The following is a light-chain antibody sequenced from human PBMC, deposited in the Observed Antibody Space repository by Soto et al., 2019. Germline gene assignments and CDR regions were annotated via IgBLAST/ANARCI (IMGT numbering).Light chain of an antibody. Sequence: DIVLTQSPVSLPVTPGEPASISCRSSQSLLHSNGYNYLDWFLQKPGQSPQLLISLGSNRASGVPGRFSGSGSGTDFTLKISRVKAEDVGVYYCMQALQSPKTFGQGTKVEIK. CDR2: LGS. V-gene: IGKV2-28*01. J-gene: IGKJ1*01. CDR3: MQALQSPKT. CDR1: QSLLHSNGYNY.